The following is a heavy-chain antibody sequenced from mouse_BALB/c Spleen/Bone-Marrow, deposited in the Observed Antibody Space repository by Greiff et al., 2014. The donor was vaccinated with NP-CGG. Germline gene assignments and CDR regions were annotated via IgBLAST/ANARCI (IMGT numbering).Heavy chain of an antibody. Sequence: LQQSGSELVRPGGSVKLTCKASGHTFTNYWVHWVKQRPGQGLEWIGSIYPGSGSTNYDEKLKRKATLTVDTSSTTAYMQLSSLTTEDSAVYYCTRDKATPYYAMDYWGQGTSVTVSS. D-gene: IGHD6-1*01. CDR3: TRDKATPYYAMDY. CDR2: IYPGSGST. CDR1: GHTFTNYW. V-gene: IGHV1S22*01. J-gene: IGHJ4*01.